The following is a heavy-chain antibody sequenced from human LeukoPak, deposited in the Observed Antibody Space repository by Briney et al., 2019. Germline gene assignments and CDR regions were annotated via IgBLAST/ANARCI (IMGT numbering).Heavy chain of an antibody. CDR2: ISYDGSNK. D-gene: IGHD6-13*01. Sequence: QAGGSLRLSCAASGFTFSSYAMHWVRQAPVKGLEWVAVISYDGSNKYYADSVKGRFTISRDNSKNTLYLQMNSLRAEDTAVYYCATIAAAGTIDYWGQGTLVTVSS. CDR3: ATIAAAGTIDY. CDR1: GFTFSSYA. V-gene: IGHV3-30-3*01. J-gene: IGHJ4*02.